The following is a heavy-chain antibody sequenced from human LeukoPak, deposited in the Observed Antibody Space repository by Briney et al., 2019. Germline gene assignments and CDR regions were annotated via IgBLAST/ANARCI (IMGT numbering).Heavy chain of an antibody. CDR3: ARGGLHIVATSHHFDY. CDR2: IIPILGIA. CDR1: GGTFSSYA. D-gene: IGHD5-12*01. V-gene: IGHV1-69*04. Sequence: GSSVKVSCKASGGTFSSYAISWVRQAPGQGLEWMGRIIPILGIANYAQKFQGRVTITADKSTSTAYMELSSLRSEDTAVYYCARGGLHIVATSHHFDYWGQGTLVTVSS. J-gene: IGHJ4*02.